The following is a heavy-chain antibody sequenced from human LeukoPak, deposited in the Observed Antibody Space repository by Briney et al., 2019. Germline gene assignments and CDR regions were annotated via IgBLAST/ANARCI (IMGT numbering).Heavy chain of an antibody. D-gene: IGHD3-22*01. CDR2: IIPISGTT. J-gene: IGHJ3*02. V-gene: IGHV1-69*05. CDR3: ARDPHYYDSSGYYSRAFDI. CDR1: GGTFTSYA. Sequence: ASVKVSCKTSGGTFTSYAITWVRQAPGQGLEWMGKIIPISGTTNYAQKFQGRVTITTDESTSTAYMELSSLRSEDTAVYYCARDPHYYDSSGYYSRAFDIWGQGTMVTVSS.